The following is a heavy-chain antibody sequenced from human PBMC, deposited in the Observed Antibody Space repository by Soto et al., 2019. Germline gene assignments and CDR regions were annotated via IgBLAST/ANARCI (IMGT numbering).Heavy chain of an antibody. CDR1: GDSFTNHY. Sequence: HVQLQESGPGLVKPSGTLSLTCSVSGDSFTNHYWSWIRQAPGKGLEWIGYIYYTGDAKYTSSLQSRVTISVDAPKRQVSLSLTSVTAADTAIYYCARGGEGLDVWGPGTAVTVSS. D-gene: IGHD3-16*01. V-gene: IGHV4-59*11. CDR3: ARGGEGLDV. J-gene: IGHJ6*02. CDR2: IYYTGDA.